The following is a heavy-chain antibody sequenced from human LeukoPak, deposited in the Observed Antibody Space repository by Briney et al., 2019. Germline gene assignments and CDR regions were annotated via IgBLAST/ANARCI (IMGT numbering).Heavy chain of an antibody. Sequence: GGSLRLSCAASGFIFSNHAMSWVRQTPGKGLEWVSSMDTGGGTYYADSVKGRFTISRDNAKNSLYLQMNSLRAEDTAVYYCARENTAMVIKYYYYYMDVWGKGTTVTVSS. CDR2: MDTGGGT. V-gene: IGHV3-69-1*01. CDR3: ARENTAMVIKYYYYYMDV. D-gene: IGHD5-18*01. J-gene: IGHJ6*03. CDR1: GFIFSNHA.